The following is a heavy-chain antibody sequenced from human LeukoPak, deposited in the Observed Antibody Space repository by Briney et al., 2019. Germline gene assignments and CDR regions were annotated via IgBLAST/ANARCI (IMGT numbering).Heavy chain of an antibody. CDR2: FTSSGRYI. V-gene: IGHV3-21*01. Sequence: GGSLRLSCAASVLPYRSYSMNWVREAPGKGLEWVSSFTSSGRYIYYSDSEKGRFTISRDNSENSLYLQMDSLTAEDTAVYYCTRKGSQWDFLVDYWGQGTRVAVSP. CDR3: TRKGSQWDFLVDY. J-gene: IGHJ4*02. D-gene: IGHD2/OR15-2a*01. CDR1: VLPYRSYS.